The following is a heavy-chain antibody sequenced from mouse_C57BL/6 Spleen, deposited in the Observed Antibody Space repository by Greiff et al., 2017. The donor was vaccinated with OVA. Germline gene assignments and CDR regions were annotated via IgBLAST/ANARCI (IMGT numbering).Heavy chain of an antibody. CDR2: IHPNSGST. CDR3: AITTVVPSYYCDY. V-gene: IGHV1-64*01. CDR1: GYTFTSYW. J-gene: IGHJ2*01. D-gene: IGHD1-1*01. Sequence: QVQLKESGAELVKPGASVKLSCKASGYTFTSYWMHWVKQRPGQGLEWIGMIHPNSGSTNYNEKFKSKATLTVDKSSSTAYMQLSSLTSEDSAVYYCAITTVVPSYYCDYWGQGTTLTVSS.